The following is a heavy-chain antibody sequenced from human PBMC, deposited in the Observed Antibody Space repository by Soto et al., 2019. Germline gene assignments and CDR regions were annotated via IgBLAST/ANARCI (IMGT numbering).Heavy chain of an antibody. V-gene: IGHV3-11*06. CDR1: GFTFSDYY. J-gene: IGHJ5*02. D-gene: IGHD2-2*02. Sequence: QVQLVESGGGLVQPGGSLRLSCAASGFTFSDYYMSWIRQAPGKGLEWISYISSSGASTKYADSVKGRFTISRDNAKNSLCLQMNSLRAEDTAVYYCARDSSDIVVVPAAIEGVRAPWGQGTLVTVSS. CDR2: ISSSGAST. CDR3: ARDSSDIVVVPAAIEGVRAP.